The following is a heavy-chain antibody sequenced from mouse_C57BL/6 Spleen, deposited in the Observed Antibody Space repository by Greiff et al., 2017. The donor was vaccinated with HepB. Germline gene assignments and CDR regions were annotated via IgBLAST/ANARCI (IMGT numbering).Heavy chain of an antibody. D-gene: IGHD1-1*01. CDR3: ARDYGSSYGYFDV. V-gene: IGHV5-4*01. CDR1: GFTFSSYA. Sequence: EVKLMESGGGLVKPGGSLKLSCAASGFTFSSYAMSWVRQTPEKRLEWVATISDGGGYTYYPDNVKGRFTISRDNAKNNLYLQMSHLKSEDTAMYYCARDYGSSYGYFDVWGTGTTVTVSS. CDR2: ISDGGGYT. J-gene: IGHJ1*03.